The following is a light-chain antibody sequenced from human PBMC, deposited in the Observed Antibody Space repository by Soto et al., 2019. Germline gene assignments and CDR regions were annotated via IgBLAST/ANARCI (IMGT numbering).Light chain of an antibody. Sequence: SALTQPASVSGSPGQSITLSGTGTSSDVGAYNYVSWYQQYPGKAPRLMITEVTSRPSGISNRFSGSKSGNSASLTISGLQAEDEAEYYCSSYTGSSTLYVFGTGTKVTVL. CDR3: SSYTGSSTLYV. V-gene: IGLV2-14*01. CDR2: EVT. CDR1: SSDVGAYNY. J-gene: IGLJ1*01.